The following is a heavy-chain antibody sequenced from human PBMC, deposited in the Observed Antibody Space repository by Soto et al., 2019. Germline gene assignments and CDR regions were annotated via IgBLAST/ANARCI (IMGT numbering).Heavy chain of an antibody. CDR1: GFTFSSYA. V-gene: IGHV3-23*01. CDR3: EGACSSTSCYVKDKNLDY. CDR2: ISGSGGST. D-gene: IGHD2-2*01. Sequence: GGSLRLSCAASGFTFSSYAMSWVRQAPGKGLEWVSAISGSGGSTYYADSVKGRFTISRDNSKNTLYLQMNSLRAEDTAVYYCEGACSSTSCYVKDKNLDYWGQGTLVTVSS. J-gene: IGHJ4*02.